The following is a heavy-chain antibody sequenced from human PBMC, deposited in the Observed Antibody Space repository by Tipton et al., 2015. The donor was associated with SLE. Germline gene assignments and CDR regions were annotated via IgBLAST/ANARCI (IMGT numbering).Heavy chain of an antibody. CDR3: ARNPITMVRGVIPGAFDI. CDR1: GGSFSDYY. J-gene: IGHJ3*02. CDR2: INHSGST. D-gene: IGHD3-10*01. V-gene: IGHV4-34*01. Sequence: TLSLTCAVYGGSFSDYYWSWIRQPPGRGLEWVGEINHSGSTNYNPSLESRVIMSVDTSKNQFSLKLSSVTAADTAVYYCARNPITMVRGVIPGAFDIWGQGTMVTVSS.